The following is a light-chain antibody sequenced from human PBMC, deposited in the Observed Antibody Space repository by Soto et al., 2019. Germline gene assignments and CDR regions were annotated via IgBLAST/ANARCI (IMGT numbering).Light chain of an antibody. Sequence: EIVLTQSPGTLSLSPGERATLSCRASQRVSSIYLAWYQQKPGQAPRLLIYGASSRATGIPDRFSGSGSGTDFTLTISRLEPEDFAVYYCQQYGSSPPWTFGQGTKVDIK. CDR2: GAS. CDR3: QQYGSSPPWT. CDR1: QRVSSIY. J-gene: IGKJ1*01. V-gene: IGKV3-20*01.